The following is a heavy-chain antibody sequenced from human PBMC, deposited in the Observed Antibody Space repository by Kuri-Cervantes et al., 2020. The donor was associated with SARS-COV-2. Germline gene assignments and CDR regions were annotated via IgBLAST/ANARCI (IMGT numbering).Heavy chain of an antibody. V-gene: IGHV3-30*03. CDR2: ISYDGSNK. CDR3: ARDVGATVSYYFDY. Sequence: GESLKISCAASGFTFSSYGMHWVRQAAGKGLEWVAVISYDGSNKYYVDSVKGRFTISRDNSKNTLYLQMNSLRAEDTAVYYCARDVGATVSYYFDYWGQGTLVTVSS. CDR1: GFTFSSYG. J-gene: IGHJ4*02. D-gene: IGHD1-26*01.